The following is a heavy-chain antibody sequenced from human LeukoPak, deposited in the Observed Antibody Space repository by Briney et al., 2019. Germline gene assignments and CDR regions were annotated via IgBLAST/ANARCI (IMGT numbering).Heavy chain of an antibody. CDR1: GYSISSGYY. CDR3: ASWQWFGEHY. D-gene: IGHD3-10*01. CDR2: IYHSGST. J-gene: IGHJ4*02. V-gene: IGHV4-38-2*01. Sequence: PSETLSLTCAVSGYSISSGYYWGWIRQPPGKGLEWIGSIYHSGSTYYNPSLKSRVTISVDTSKNQFSLKLSSVNAADTAVYYCASWQWFGEHYWGQGTLVTVSS.